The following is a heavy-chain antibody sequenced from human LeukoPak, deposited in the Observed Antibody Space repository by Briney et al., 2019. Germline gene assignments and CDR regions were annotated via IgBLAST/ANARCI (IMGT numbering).Heavy chain of an antibody. Sequence: GESLKISCKGSGYSFTSYWIGWVRPMPGKGLEWMGIIYPGDSDTRYSPSFQGQVTISADKSISTAYLQWSSLKASDTAMYYCATGVSGYSSSWYVGQYWGQGTLVTVSS. CDR3: ATGVSGYSSSWYVGQY. D-gene: IGHD6-13*01. CDR1: GYSFTSYW. J-gene: IGHJ4*02. V-gene: IGHV5-51*01. CDR2: IYPGDSDT.